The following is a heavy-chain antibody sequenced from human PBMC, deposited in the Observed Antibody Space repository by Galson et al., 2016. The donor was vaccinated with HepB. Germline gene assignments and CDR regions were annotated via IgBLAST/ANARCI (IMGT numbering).Heavy chain of an antibody. Sequence: SLRLSCAASGFTVSSNYMSWVRQAPGRGLQWVSVIYSGGSTYYVDSVKGRFTISRDISKNTLYLEMNSLRAEDTAVYYCARGETPGYFDYWGQGTLVTVSS. CDR1: GFTVSSNY. D-gene: IGHD1-26*01. CDR3: ARGETPGYFDY. J-gene: IGHJ4*02. CDR2: IYSGGST. V-gene: IGHV3-53*01.